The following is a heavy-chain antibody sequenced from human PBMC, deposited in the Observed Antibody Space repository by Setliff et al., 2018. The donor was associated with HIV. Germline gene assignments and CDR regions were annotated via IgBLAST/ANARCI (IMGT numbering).Heavy chain of an antibody. CDR1: GGSISSSNW. J-gene: IGHJ6*02. CDR3: ARGDGYRANDAYYDTGMDV. Sequence: SETLSLTCAVSGGSISSSNWWSWVRQPPGKGLEWIGEIYFSGHTNYNPSLKSRVTISVDTSKNQFSLKLSSGTAADTAVYYCARGDGYRANDAYYDTGMDVWGQGITVTVSS. V-gene: IGHV4-4*02. CDR2: IYFSGHT. D-gene: IGHD5-12*01.